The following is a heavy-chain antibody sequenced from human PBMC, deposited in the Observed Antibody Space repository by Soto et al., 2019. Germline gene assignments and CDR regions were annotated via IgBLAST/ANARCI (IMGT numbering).Heavy chain of an antibody. CDR2: TYYRSKWYN. CDR3: ARVGGVDGTAYYYYGMDV. J-gene: IGHJ6*02. D-gene: IGHD3-3*01. CDR1: GDSVSSNSAA. Sequence: TLSLTCAISGDSVSSNSAAWNWIRQSPSRGLEWLGRTYYRSKWYNDYAVSVKSRITINPDTSKNQFSLQLNSVTPEDTAVYYCARVGGVDGTAYYYYGMDVWGQGTTVTVSS. V-gene: IGHV6-1*01.